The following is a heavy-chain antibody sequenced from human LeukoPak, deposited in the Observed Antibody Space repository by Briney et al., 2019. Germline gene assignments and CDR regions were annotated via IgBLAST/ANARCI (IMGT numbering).Heavy chain of an antibody. V-gene: IGHV1-2*02. CDR2: INPNSGGT. Sequence: GASVKVSCKASGYTSTGYYMHWVRQAPGQGLEWMGWINPNSGGTNYAQKFQGRVTMTRDTSINTAYMELSRLRSDDTAVYYCVRDGGPTYYYDSSGYYLNWFDPWGQGALVTVSS. CDR3: VRDGGPTYYYDSSGYYLNWFDP. CDR1: GYTSTGYY. D-gene: IGHD3-22*01. J-gene: IGHJ5*02.